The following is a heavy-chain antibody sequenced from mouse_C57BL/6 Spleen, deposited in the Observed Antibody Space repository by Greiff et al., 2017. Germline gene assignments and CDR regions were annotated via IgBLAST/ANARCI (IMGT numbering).Heavy chain of an antibody. CDR2: INPSNGGT. CDR3: ARANPYYYGSSYNCDY. D-gene: IGHD1-1*01. V-gene: IGHV1-53*01. CDR1: GYTFTSYW. J-gene: IGHJ2*01. Sequence: QVQLQQPGTELVKPGASVKLSCKASGYTFTSYWMHWVKQRPGQGLEWIGNINPSNGGTNYNAKFKSKATLTVDKSSSTAYMQLSSLTSEDSAVYYCARANPYYYGSSYNCDYWGQGTTLTVSS.